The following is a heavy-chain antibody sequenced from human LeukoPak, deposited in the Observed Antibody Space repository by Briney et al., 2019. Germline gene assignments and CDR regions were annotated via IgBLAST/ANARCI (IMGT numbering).Heavy chain of an antibody. Sequence: GGSLRLSCAVSGFTFSNYWMSWFRQAPGKGLQWVANIKQDGSEKYYVDSVKGRFTISRDNAKNSLSLQMNSLRAEDTAVYYCVRDSGSLAAVWGQGTLVTVSS. D-gene: IGHD1-26*01. CDR1: GFTFSNYW. CDR2: IKQDGSEK. V-gene: IGHV3-7*01. CDR3: VRDSGSLAAV. J-gene: IGHJ4*02.